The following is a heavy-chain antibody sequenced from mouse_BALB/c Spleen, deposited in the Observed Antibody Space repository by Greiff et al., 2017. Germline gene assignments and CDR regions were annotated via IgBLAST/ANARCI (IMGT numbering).Heavy chain of an antibody. Sequence: EVQLVESGGGLVKPGGSLKLSCAASGFTFSSYAMSWVRQSPEKRLEWVAEISSGGSYTYYPDTVTGRFTISRDNAKNTLYLEMSSLRSEDTAMYYCARDLYYGSSPNWYFDVWGAGTTVTVSS. CDR2: ISSGGSYT. J-gene: IGHJ1*01. CDR3: ARDLYYGSSPNWYFDV. CDR1: GFTFSSYA. D-gene: IGHD1-1*01. V-gene: IGHV5-9-4*01.